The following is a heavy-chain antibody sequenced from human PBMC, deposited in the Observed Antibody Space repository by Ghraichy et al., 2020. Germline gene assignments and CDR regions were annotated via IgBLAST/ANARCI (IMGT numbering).Heavy chain of an antibody. CDR1: EFTFSSYG. CDR3: AKDRWIKSKGPFDH. D-gene: IGHD5-12*01. J-gene: IGHJ4*02. Sequence: GESLNISCAASEFTFSSYGMHWVRKAPGKGLEWVAVISYDGSDKNSADSVKGRFTISRDNSKNTLYLQMNSLRAEDTAVYYCAKDRWIKSKGPFDHWGQGALVTVSS. CDR2: ISYDGSDK. V-gene: IGHV3-30*18.